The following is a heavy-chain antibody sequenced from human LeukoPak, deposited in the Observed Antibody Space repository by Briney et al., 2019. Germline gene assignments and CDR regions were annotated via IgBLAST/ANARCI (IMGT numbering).Heavy chain of an antibody. CDR2: INHSGST. J-gene: IGHJ4*02. CDR3: ARLSDSSGWYYFDH. D-gene: IGHD6-19*01. CDR1: GGSFSGYY. Sequence: PSETLSLTCTVYGGSFSGYYWSWIRQPPGKGLEWIGEINHSGSTNYNPSLKSRVTISVDTSKNQFSLKLSSVTAADTAMYYCARLSDSSGWYYFDHWGQGTLVTVSS. V-gene: IGHV4-34*01.